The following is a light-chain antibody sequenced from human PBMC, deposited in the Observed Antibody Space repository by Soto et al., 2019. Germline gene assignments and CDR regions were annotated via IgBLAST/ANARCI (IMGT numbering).Light chain of an antibody. CDR1: QSVRSN. Sequence: EIVMRQAPATLSVSRGERATLSCRASQSVRSNLAWYQQKPGQAPRLLIYGASTRATGVPARFSGSGSGTEFTPTISSLPSEDFAVYYCQQYNNWPPWTVGQGTKVHIK. V-gene: IGKV3D-15*01. CDR2: GAS. CDR3: QQYNNWPPWT. J-gene: IGKJ1*01.